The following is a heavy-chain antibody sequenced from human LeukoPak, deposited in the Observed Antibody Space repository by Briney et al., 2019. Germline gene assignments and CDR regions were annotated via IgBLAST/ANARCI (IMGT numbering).Heavy chain of an antibody. J-gene: IGHJ4*02. Sequence: GESLQISCQGSGSTFTSYSIGWVRQLPGKGLEWMGIIYPGDSDTRYSPSFQGQVTISADKSISTAYLQWSSLKASDTAMYYCARQGSGVVFWGQGTLVTVSS. CDR2: IYPGDSDT. CDR1: GSTFTSYS. V-gene: IGHV5-51*01. CDR3: ARQGSGVVF. D-gene: IGHD3-3*01.